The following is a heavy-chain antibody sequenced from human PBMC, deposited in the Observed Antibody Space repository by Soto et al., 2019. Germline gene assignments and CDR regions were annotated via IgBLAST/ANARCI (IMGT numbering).Heavy chain of an antibody. CDR3: ADSWLPTSY. D-gene: IGHD3-10*01. CDR1: GFSVCHSW. V-gene: IGHV3-74*01. CDR2: ISPDGRTT. J-gene: IGHJ4*02. Sequence: GGCLRSSCAASGFSVCHSWVPWVRQAPGKGLVWVSRISPDGRTTTYADSVKGRFTISTDNAKSTLYLQMNSLTVEDGAVYYCADSWLPTSYWGPGTLVTVSS.